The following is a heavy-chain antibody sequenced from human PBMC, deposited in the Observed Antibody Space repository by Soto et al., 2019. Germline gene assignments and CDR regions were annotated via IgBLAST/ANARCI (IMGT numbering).Heavy chain of an antibody. CDR2: IYYSGST. CDR3: AIYDSSGSRGFQH. Sequence: QVQLQESGPGLAKPSQTLSLTCTVSGGSISSGGYYWSWIRQHPGKGLEWIGYIYYSGSTYYNPSXXXRXXISVDTSKNQFSLKLSSVTAADTAVYYCAIYDSSGSRGFQHWGQGTLVTVSS. CDR1: GGSISSGGYY. V-gene: IGHV4-31*03. J-gene: IGHJ1*01. D-gene: IGHD3-22*01.